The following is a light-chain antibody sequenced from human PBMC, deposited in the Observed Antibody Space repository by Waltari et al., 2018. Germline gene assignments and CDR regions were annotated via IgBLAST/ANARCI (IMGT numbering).Light chain of an antibody. CDR3: QSYDSDVSVLV. CDR2: GDI. J-gene: IGLJ1*01. CDR1: STNIGAPYD. V-gene: IGLV1-40*01. Sequence: QSVLTQPPSVSGAPGQRVTISCPASSTNIGAPYDVHWYQHVPGVAPKVLIYGDINRPSGVPDRFSASKSGTSASLAITGLQAEDEAYYFCQSYDSDVSVLVFGSGNKVTVL.